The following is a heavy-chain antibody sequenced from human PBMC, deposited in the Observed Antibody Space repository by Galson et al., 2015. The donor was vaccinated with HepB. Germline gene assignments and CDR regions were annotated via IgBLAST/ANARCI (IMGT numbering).Heavy chain of an antibody. J-gene: IGHJ4*02. Sequence: SPRLSCAASGFTFSSYSMNWVRQAPGKGLEWVSSISSSSSYIYYADSVKGRFTISRDNAKNSLYLQMNSLRAEDTAVYYCARPSGYSSGWGYWGQGTLVTVSS. CDR1: GFTFSSYS. V-gene: IGHV3-21*01. D-gene: IGHD3-10*01. CDR2: ISSSSSYI. CDR3: ARPSGYSSGWGY.